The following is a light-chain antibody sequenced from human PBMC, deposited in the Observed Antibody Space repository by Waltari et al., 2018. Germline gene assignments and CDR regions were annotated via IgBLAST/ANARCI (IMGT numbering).Light chain of an antibody. J-gene: IGKJ4*01. V-gene: IGKV3-11*01. CDR2: HAS. Sequence: EIFLTQSPATLSLAPGERATLSCRASQSVSTFLAWCQQKPGQAPRLLIYHASTRATGVPARFSGSGSGTDFTLTISSLEPEDFGVYYCQQRANWPPLTFGGGTKVEI. CDR1: QSVSTF. CDR3: QQRANWPPLT.